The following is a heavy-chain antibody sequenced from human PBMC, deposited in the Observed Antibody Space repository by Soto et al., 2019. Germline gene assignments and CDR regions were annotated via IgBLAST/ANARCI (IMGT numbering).Heavy chain of an antibody. CDR1: GFTFSSYG. J-gene: IGHJ4*02. Sequence: GGSLRLSCAASGFTFSSYGMHWVRQAPGKGLEWVAVISYDGSNKYYADSVKGRFTISRDNSKNTLYLQMNSLRTEDTAVYYCAKDRYKWNYEDYFDYWGQGTLVTV. V-gene: IGHV3-30*18. CDR2: ISYDGSNK. CDR3: AKDRYKWNYEDYFDY. D-gene: IGHD1-7*01.